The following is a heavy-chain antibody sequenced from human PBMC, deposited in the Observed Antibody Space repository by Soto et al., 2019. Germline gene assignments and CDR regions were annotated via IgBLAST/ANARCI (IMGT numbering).Heavy chain of an antibody. Sequence: RVSLRVSWAASGFMFSSYGMHWVRQAPGKGLEWVAVISYDASDKYYADSVRGRFAISRDNSKNTMYLQMNSLRAEDTAVYYCAKDSTHCSGGSCYNFDSLGQGPLVTVPP. D-gene: IGHD2-15*01. J-gene: IGHJ4*02. CDR3: AKDSTHCSGGSCYNFDS. CDR1: GFMFSSYG. V-gene: IGHV3-30*18. CDR2: ISYDASDK.